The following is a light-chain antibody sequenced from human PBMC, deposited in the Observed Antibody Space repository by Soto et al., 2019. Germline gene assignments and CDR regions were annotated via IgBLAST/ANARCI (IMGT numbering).Light chain of an antibody. CDR2: GAS. J-gene: IGKJ5*01. V-gene: IGKV3-15*01. CDR1: QSVSNN. Sequence: EIVLTQSPATLSSFPGNRVTLSCRASQSVSNNYLAWYQQKPGQAPRLLIYGASTRATGIPARFSGSGSGTEFTLTISSLQSEDFAVYYCQQYNNWPQTFGQGTRLEIK. CDR3: QQYNNWPQT.